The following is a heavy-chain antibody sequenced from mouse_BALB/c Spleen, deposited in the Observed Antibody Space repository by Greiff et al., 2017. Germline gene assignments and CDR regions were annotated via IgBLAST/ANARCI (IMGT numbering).Heavy chain of an antibody. CDR1: GFTFSSYA. V-gene: IGHV5-6-5*01. D-gene: IGHD1-1*01. Sequence: DVMLVESGGGLVKPGGSLKLSCAASGFTFSSYAMSWVRQTAEKRLEWVASISSGGSTYYPDSVKGRFTISRDNARNILYLQMSSLRSEDTAMYYCARRGHYYGRDDYAMDYWGQGTSVTVSS. J-gene: IGHJ4*01. CDR2: ISSGGST. CDR3: ARRGHYYGRDDYAMDY.